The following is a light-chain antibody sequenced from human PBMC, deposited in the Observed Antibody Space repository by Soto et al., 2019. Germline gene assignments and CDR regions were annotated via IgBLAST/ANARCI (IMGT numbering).Light chain of an antibody. J-gene: IGKJ2*01. CDR1: QSVSNSY. V-gene: IGKV3-20*01. CDR2: DIS. Sequence: ESVLTQSPGTLSLSPGERATLSCRASQSVSNSYFAWYQQKPGQAPRLLIYDISNRATGIPDRFSGSGSGTDFTLTISRLEPEDFVVYYCQQYSSLPHTFGQGTKLEVK. CDR3: QQYSSLPHT.